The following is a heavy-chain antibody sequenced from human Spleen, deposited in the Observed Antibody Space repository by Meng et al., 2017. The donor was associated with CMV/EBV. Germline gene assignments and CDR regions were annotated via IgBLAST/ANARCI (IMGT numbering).Heavy chain of an antibody. Sequence: SGYTFTIYGISWVRQAPGQGLEWMGWISAYNGNTNYAQKLQGRVTLTTDTSTSTAYMELRSLRSDDTAVYYCAGDWGILTGTNCFDPWGQGTLVTVSS. CDR2: ISAYNGNT. V-gene: IGHV1-18*01. CDR1: GYTFTIYG. J-gene: IGHJ5*02. CDR3: AGDWGILTGTNCFDP. D-gene: IGHD3-9*01.